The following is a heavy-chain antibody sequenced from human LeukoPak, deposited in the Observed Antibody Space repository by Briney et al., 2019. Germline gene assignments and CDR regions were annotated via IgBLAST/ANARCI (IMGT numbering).Heavy chain of an antibody. J-gene: IGHJ6*03. CDR3: ARVRRTYYYYMDV. V-gene: IGHV4-39*07. CDR2: FYLDGIT. CDR1: GGSIFRSSFS. Sequence: SDTLSLACSVSGGSIFRSSFSWGWIRQPPGKRLEWIGNFYLDGITNYNPSLKSRVTISLDTSKNQFSLKLSSVTAADTAVYYCARVRRTYYYYMDVWGKGTTVTVSS.